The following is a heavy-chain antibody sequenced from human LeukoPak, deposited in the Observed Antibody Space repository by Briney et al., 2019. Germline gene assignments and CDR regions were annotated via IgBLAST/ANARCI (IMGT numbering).Heavy chain of an antibody. Sequence: GSVKVSCKSSGYTFTGYYMHWVRQAPGQGLEWMGWINPNSGGTNFAQKFQGRVTMTRDTSISTAYMELSRLRSDDTAVYYCARGYYGSGSPDNWGQGTLVTVS. CDR2: INPNSGGT. CDR1: GYTFTGYY. D-gene: IGHD3-10*01. CDR3: ARGYYGSGSPDN. J-gene: IGHJ4*02. V-gene: IGHV1-2*02.